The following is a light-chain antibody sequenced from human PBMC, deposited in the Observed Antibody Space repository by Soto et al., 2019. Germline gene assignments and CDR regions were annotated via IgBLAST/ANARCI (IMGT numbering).Light chain of an antibody. CDR3: CSYAGSHVV. CDR2: EVS. V-gene: IGLV2-14*01. Sequence: QSALTQPASVSGSPGQSITISCTGTSRDVGGYNYVSWHQQHPGKAPKVIITEVSNRPSGVSNRFSGSKSGNTASLTISGLQAEDEADYYCCSYAGSHVVFGGGTKLTVL. CDR1: SRDVGGYNY. J-gene: IGLJ2*01.